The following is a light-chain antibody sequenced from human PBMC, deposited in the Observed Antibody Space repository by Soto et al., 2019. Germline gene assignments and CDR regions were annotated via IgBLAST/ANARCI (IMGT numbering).Light chain of an antibody. CDR2: GAS. CDR3: HYYDDSPPFP. J-gene: IGKJ3*01. CDR1: QSVNSWF. V-gene: IGKV3-20*01. Sequence: EIVLTQSPGTPSLSPGERATFSCRASQSVNSWFLAWYQQKPGQAPRLLIHGASSRATGIPDRFSGSGSGTDFTLTISRLEPEDFAVYYCHYYDDSPPFPFGPGTKLDIK.